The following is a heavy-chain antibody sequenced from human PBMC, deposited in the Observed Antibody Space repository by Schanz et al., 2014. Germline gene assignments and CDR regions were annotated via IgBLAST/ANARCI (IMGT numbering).Heavy chain of an antibody. CDR1: GYTFTSDS. CDR3: ARDQSPYTTSADVRYFDY. CDR2: INPSGGST. Sequence: QVQLVQSGAEVKKPGASVKVSCKASGYTFTSDSMHWVRQAPGQGLEWMGMINPSGGSTTYAQKLQGRVTMTADTATSSAYMDLRSLRSDDTAVYYCARDQSPYTTSADVRYFDYWGQGSLVTVSS. V-gene: IGHV1-46*01. J-gene: IGHJ4*02. D-gene: IGHD6-6*01.